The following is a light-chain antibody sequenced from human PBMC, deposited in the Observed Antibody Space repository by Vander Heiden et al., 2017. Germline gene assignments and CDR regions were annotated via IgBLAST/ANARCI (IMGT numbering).Light chain of an antibody. Sequence: EIVMTPSPATLSVSPGERATLSGRASQSVSSNLAWYQQKPGQAPRLLIYGASTRATGIPARFSGSGSGTEFTLTISSLQSEDFAVYYCQQYNNWPLYTFGQGTKLEIK. CDR2: GAS. V-gene: IGKV3-15*01. J-gene: IGKJ2*01. CDR1: QSVSSN. CDR3: QQYNNWPLYT.